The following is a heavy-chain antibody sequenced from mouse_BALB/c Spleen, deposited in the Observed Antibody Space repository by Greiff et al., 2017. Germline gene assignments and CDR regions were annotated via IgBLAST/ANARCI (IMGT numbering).Heavy chain of an antibody. D-gene: IGHD2-3*01. Sequence: EVQRVESGGDLVKPGGSLKLSCAASGFTFSSYGMSWVRQTPDKRLEWVATISSGGSYTYYPDSVKGRFTISRDNAKNTLYLQMSSLKSEDTAMYYCARQEIYDGYSYYFDYWGQGTTLTVSS. CDR1: GFTFSSYG. V-gene: IGHV5-6*01. CDR2: ISSGGSYT. CDR3: ARQEIYDGYSYYFDY. J-gene: IGHJ2*01.